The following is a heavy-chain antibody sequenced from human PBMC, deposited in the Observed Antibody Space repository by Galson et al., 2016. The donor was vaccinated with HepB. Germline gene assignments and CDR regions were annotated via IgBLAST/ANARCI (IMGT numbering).Heavy chain of an antibody. Sequence: SLRLSCAASGFTFDDYAMSWIRQAPGKGLEWVSFISSGGYTIYYADSVKGRFTISRDNAKKSLYLQMNSLRAEDTAVYYCARDRDSVFGSGDGYGMDVWGRGTTVTVSS. D-gene: IGHD3-10*01. CDR2: ISSGGYTI. CDR1: GFTFDDYA. CDR3: ARDRDSVFGSGDGYGMDV. V-gene: IGHV3-11*04. J-gene: IGHJ6*02.